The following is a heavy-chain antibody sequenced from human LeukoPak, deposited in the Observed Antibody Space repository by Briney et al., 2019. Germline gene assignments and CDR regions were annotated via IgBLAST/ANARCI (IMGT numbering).Heavy chain of an antibody. J-gene: IGHJ5*02. V-gene: IGHV3-33*01. CDR3: ARGPIGGNWFDP. CDR2: IWYDGSNK. D-gene: IGHD3-10*01. Sequence: GRSLRLSCAASGFTFSSYGMHWVRQAPGKGLEWVAVIWYDGSNKYYADSVKGRFTISRDNSKNTLCLQMNSLRAEDTAVYYCARGPIGGNWFDPWGQGTLVTVSS. CDR1: GFTFSSYG.